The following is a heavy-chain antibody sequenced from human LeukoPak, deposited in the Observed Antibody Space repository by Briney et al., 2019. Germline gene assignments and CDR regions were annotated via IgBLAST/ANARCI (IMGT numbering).Heavy chain of an antibody. D-gene: IGHD2-8*01. Sequence: PGGSLRLSCAASGFTFSSYGMHWVRQAPGKGLEWVAVISYDGSNKYYADSVKGRFTISRDNSKNTLYLQMNSLRAEDTAVYYCARDPPGVRYGRPIFDFWGQGTLVTVSS. CDR3: ARDPPGVRYGRPIFDF. CDR2: ISYDGSNK. J-gene: IGHJ4*02. CDR1: GFTFSSYG. V-gene: IGHV3-30*03.